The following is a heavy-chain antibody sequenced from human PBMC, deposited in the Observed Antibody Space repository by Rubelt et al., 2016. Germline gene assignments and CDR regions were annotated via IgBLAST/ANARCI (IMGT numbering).Heavy chain of an antibody. J-gene: IGHJ4*02. CDR1: GGSFSGYY. CDR2: INLGGSS. D-gene: IGHD5-18*01. Sequence: QVQLQQGGAGLLKPSETLSLTCAVYGGSFSGYYWSWIRQPPGKGLEWIGEINLGGSSNYNPSLKTRVTISVDTSKNQFSLTVNSVTAADTAIYYGARLGPKWIQQRPFDDWGQGSLVIVSS. V-gene: IGHV4-34*02. CDR3: ARLGPKWIQQRPFDD.